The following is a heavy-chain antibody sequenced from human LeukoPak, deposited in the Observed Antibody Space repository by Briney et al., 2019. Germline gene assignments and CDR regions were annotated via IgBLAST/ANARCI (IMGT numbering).Heavy chain of an antibody. CDR1: GGSISSGGYY. V-gene: IGHV4-31*03. J-gene: IGHJ3*02. D-gene: IGHD2-2*01. CDR3: ASNLGYCSSTSCSSLDI. Sequence: SETLSLTCTVSGGSISSGGYYWSWIRQHPGKGLEWIGYIYYSGSTYYNPSLKSRVTISVDTSKSQFSLKLSSVTAADTAVYYCASNLGYCSSTSCSSLDIWGQGTMVTVSS. CDR2: IYYSGST.